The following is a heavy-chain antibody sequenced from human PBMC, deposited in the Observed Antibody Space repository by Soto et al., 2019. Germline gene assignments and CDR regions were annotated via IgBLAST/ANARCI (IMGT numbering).Heavy chain of an antibody. Sequence: GXSGKFSCKASGYTFTSYDINWVRQATGQGLEWMGWVNPNSGNTGYAQKFQGRVTMTRNTSISTAYMELSSLRSEDTAVYYCARGVVVVAATQGFGYYYYGMDVWGQGDTVTVSS. D-gene: IGHD2-15*01. CDR3: ARGVVVVAATQGFGYYYYGMDV. V-gene: IGHV1-8*01. CDR1: GYTFTSYD. CDR2: VNPNSGNT. J-gene: IGHJ6*02.